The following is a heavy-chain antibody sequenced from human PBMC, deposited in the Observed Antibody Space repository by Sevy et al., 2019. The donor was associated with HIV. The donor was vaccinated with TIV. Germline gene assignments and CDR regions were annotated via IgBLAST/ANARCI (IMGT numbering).Heavy chain of an antibody. J-gene: IGHJ4*02. CDR2: IWYDGSNT. D-gene: IGHD1-26*01. V-gene: IGHV3-33*01. Sequence: GSLRLSCAASGFIFSYYGMHWVRQAPGKGLEWVAVIWYDGSNTIYADSVKGRFNISRDNSKNILYLQMNSLRDEDTAVYYCARDPHEIMLSGSYYLYWGQGTRVTVSS. CDR1: GFIFSYYG. CDR3: ARDPHEIMLSGSYYLY.